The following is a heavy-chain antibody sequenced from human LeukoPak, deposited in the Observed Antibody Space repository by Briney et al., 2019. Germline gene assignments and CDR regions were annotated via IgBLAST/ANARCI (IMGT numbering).Heavy chain of an antibody. D-gene: IGHD6-19*01. CDR1: GGSLSTTSYY. V-gene: IGHV4-39*07. Sequence: SETLSLTCSVSGGSLSTTSYYWGWIRQPPGKGLEWIGTIYYSGSTFYNPSLESRVTISVDTLKNQFSLNLNSVTAADTAVYYCAREDGSSGWYSDYWGQGTLVTVSS. CDR2: IYYSGST. J-gene: IGHJ4*02. CDR3: AREDGSSGWYSDY.